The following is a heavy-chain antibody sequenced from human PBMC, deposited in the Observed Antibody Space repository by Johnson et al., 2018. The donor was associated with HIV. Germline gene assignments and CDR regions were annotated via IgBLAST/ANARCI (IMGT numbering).Heavy chain of an antibody. CDR1: GFIFDDYG. Sequence: VHLVESGGGVLRPGGSLRLSCEVFGFIFDDYGLSWVRQAPGKGLEWVSGINWNGADTTYADSVKGRCTISRDNGKNSLYLQMNGLRAEDTALYYCARRDSGSLSFDIWGQGTMVTVSS. CDR2: INWNGADT. CDR3: ARRDSGSLSFDI. V-gene: IGHV3-20*04. J-gene: IGHJ3*02. D-gene: IGHD1-26*01.